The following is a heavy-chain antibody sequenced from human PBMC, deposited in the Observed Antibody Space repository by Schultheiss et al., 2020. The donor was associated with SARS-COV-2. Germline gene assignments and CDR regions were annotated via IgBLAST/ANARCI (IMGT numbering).Heavy chain of an antibody. Sequence: SDTLSLTCTVSGGSISGYYWNWIRQPPGKGLEWIGSIYYIGTTNYNPSLKSRVTISVDTSKNQFSLKLSSVTAADTAVYYCARRDNYYGSGSYNNWFDPWGQGTLVTVSS. CDR1: GGSISGYY. CDR3: ARRDNYYGSGSYNNWFDP. D-gene: IGHD3-10*01. CDR2: IYYIGTT. J-gene: IGHJ5*02. V-gene: IGHV4-59*08.